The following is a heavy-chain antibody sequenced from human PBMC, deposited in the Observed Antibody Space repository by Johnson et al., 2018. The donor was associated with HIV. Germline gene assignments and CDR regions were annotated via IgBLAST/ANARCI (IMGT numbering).Heavy chain of an antibody. CDR3: TGGWYNLSAFDI. CDR1: GFTFSSYG. D-gene: IGHD6-19*01. CDR2: ISYDGSNK. J-gene: IGHJ3*02. V-gene: IGHV3-30*03. Sequence: QVQLVESGGGVVQPGRSLRLSCAASGFTFSSYGMLWVRQAPGKGLEWVGVISYDGSNKYYADFVKGRFTISRDNSKNTLYLQMSSLRAEDTSMYYCTGGWYNLSAFDIWGQGTMVTVSS.